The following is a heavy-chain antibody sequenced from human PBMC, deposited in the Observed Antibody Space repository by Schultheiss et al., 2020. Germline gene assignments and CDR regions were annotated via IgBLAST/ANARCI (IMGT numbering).Heavy chain of an antibody. Sequence: GESLKISCAASGFTFSSYWMHWVRQAPGKGLVWVSRINSDGSSTSYADSVKGRFTISRDNAKNTLYLQMSSLRAEDTAVYYCAKNRAAVVNTNLDYWGQGTVVTVSS. J-gene: IGHJ4*02. CDR2: INSDGSST. D-gene: IGHD3-22*01. V-gene: IGHV3-74*01. CDR3: AKNRAAVVNTNLDY. CDR1: GFTFSSYW.